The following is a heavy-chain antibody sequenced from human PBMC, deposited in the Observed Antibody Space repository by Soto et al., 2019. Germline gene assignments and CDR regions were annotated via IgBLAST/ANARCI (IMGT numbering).Heavy chain of an antibody. CDR2: IYWDDDK. J-gene: IGHJ4*02. D-gene: IGHD3-3*01. CDR3: AHRVLRTVFGLVTTTAIYFDF. Sequence: QITLNESGPTQVKPRQTLTLTCTFSGFSLTTSGVGVGWIRQSPGKAPEWLALIYWDDDKRNRPSLKRRLTTTKEPSKHPVVLTMADLDRADTPTYYCAHRVLRTVFGLVTTTAIYFDFWAQGTPVAVSS. V-gene: IGHV2-5*02. CDR1: GFSLTTSGVG.